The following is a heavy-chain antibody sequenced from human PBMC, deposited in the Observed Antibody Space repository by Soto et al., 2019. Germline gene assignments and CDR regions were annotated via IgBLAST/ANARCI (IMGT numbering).Heavy chain of an antibody. V-gene: IGHV4-59*01. Sequence: SETLSLTCTVSGGSISSYYWSWIRQPPGKGLEWIGYIYYSGSTNYNPSLKSRVTISVDTSKNQFSLKLSSVTAADTAVYYCARDSSGYSGYDLVYYYYYMDVWGKGTTVTVSS. CDR1: GGSISSYY. J-gene: IGHJ6*03. CDR3: ARDSSGYSGYDLVYYYYYMDV. CDR2: IYYSGST. D-gene: IGHD5-12*01.